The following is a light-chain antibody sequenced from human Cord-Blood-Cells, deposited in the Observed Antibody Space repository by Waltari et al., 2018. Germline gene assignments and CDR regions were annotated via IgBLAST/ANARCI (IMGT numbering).Light chain of an antibody. J-gene: IGLJ1*01. Sequence: QSALTQPASVSGSPGQSITISCPGTSSYVGGSTYVSWYQQHPGKAPKLMIYDVSNRPSGVSNRFSGSKSGNTASLTISGLQAEDEADYYCSSYTSSSTLVVFGTGTKVTVL. V-gene: IGLV2-14*01. CDR1: SSYVGGSTY. CDR2: DVS. CDR3: SSYTSSSTLVV.